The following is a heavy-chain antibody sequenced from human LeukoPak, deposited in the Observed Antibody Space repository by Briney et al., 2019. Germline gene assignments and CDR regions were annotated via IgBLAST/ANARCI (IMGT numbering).Heavy chain of an antibody. Sequence: PSETLFLTCTVSGGPISSSSYYWGWIRQPPGKGLEWIGSIYYSGSTYYNPSLKSRVTISVDTSKNQFSLKLGSVTAADTAVYYCARHYESALYFQHWGQGTLVTVSS. J-gene: IGHJ1*01. D-gene: IGHD3-3*01. CDR3: ARHYESALYFQH. CDR1: GGPISSSSYY. V-gene: IGHV4-39*01. CDR2: IYYSGST.